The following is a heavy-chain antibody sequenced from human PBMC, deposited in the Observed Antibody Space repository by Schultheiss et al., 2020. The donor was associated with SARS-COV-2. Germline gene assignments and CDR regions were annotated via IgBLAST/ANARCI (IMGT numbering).Heavy chain of an antibody. Sequence: GGSLRLSCAASGFTFSSYSMNWVRQAPGKGLEWVSYISSSGSTIYYADSVKGRFTISRDNAKNSLYLQMNSLRAEDTAVYYCANDLTWGLQLTDYYYYGMDVWGQGTTVTVSS. J-gene: IGHJ6*02. CDR3: ANDLTWGLQLTDYYYYGMDV. CDR1: GFTFSSYS. V-gene: IGHV3-48*04. CDR2: ISSSGSTI. D-gene: IGHD4-11*01.